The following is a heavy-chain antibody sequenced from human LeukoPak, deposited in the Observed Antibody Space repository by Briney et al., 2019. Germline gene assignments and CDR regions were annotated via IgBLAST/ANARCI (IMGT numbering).Heavy chain of an antibody. V-gene: IGHV3-23*01. D-gene: IGHD2-2*01. J-gene: IGHJ4*02. CDR2: ISGSGGST. CDR1: GFTFSSYA. CDR3: AKVGSSTVSFDY. Sequence: GGSLRLSCAASGFTFSSYAMSWVRQAPGKGLEWVSAISGSGGSTYYADSGKGRFTISRDNSKNTLYLQMNSLRAEDTAVYYCAKVGSSTVSFDYWGQGTLVTVSS.